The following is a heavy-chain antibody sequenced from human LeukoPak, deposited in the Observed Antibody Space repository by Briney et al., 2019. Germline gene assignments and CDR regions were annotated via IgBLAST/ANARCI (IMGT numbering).Heavy chain of an antibody. CDR2: IRSKANSYAT. Sequence: GGSLRLSCAASGFTFSGSAMHWVRQASGKGLEWVGRIRSKANSYATAYAASVKGRFTISRDDSKNTAYLQMNSLRAEDTAVYYCAKDAWYSSSWIYNWFDPWGQGTLVTVSS. CDR1: GFTFSGSA. V-gene: IGHV3-73*01. J-gene: IGHJ5*02. D-gene: IGHD6-13*01. CDR3: AKDAWYSSSWIYNWFDP.